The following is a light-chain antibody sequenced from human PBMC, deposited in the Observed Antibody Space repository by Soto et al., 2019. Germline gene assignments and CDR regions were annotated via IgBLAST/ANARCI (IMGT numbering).Light chain of an antibody. J-gene: IGLJ3*02. CDR2: VNN. CDR1: SSNIGTGYD. CDR3: QSYDNALSAWV. Sequence: VLTQPPSVSGAPGQRVTISCTGSSSNIGTGYDVHWYQQLPGTAPKLLIYVNNNRPSGVPDRFSGSKSGTSASLAITGLQAEDEAAYYCQSYDNALSAWVFGGGTKLTVL. V-gene: IGLV1-40*01.